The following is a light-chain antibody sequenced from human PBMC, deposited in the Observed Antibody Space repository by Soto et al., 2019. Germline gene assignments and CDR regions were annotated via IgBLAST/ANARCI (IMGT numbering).Light chain of an antibody. CDR2: AAS. CDR1: QGISSY. CDR3: LQVNSFPLS. V-gene: IGKV1-9*01. Sequence: IQLTQSPSSLSSSVGDRVTMSCRASQGISSYLAWYQQKPGKAPKFLIYAASTLQSGVPSRFTGSGSGTDFTLTITSLQPEDFATYYCLQVNSFPLSFGGGTKVDIK. J-gene: IGKJ4*01.